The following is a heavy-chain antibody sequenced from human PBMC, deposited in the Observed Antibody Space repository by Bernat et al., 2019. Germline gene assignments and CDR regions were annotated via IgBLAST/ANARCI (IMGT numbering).Heavy chain of an antibody. CDR1: GYTFTSYG. CDR2: ISAYNGNT. Sequence: QVQLVQSGSELKKPGASVKVSCKASGYTFTSYGISWVRQAPGQGLEWMGWISAYNGNTNYAQKLQGRVTMTTDTSTSTAYMELRSLRSDDTAVYYCARVLGYCSGGSCYWDGTLDYWGQGTLVTVSS. V-gene: IGHV1-18*01. CDR3: ARVLGYCSGGSCYWDGTLDY. D-gene: IGHD2-15*01. J-gene: IGHJ4*02.